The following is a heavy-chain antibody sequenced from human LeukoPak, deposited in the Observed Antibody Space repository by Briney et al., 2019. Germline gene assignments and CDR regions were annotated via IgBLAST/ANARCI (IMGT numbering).Heavy chain of an antibody. J-gene: IGHJ4*02. CDR2: IWYDGSNK. V-gene: IGHV3-33*01. D-gene: IGHD6-13*01. Sequence: GGSLRLSCAASGFTFSSYGMHWVRQAPGKGLEWVAVIWYDGSNKYYADSVKGRFTISRDNAKNTLYLQMNSLRAEDTAVYYCARDSSSSWYQDWGQGTLVTVSS. CDR1: GFTFSSYG. CDR3: ARDSSSSWYQD.